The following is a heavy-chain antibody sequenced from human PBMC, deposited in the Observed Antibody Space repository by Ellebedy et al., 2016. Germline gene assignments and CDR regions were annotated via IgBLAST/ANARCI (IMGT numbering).Heavy chain of an antibody. CDR1: GFTFSSYS. CDR2: ISSSSSYI. Sequence: GGSLRLXXAASGFTFSSYSMNWVRQAPGKGLEWVSSISSSSSYIYYADSVKGRVTISRDNAKNSLYLQMNSLRAEDTAVYYCARVSGYDYWFDPWGQGTLVTVSS. D-gene: IGHD5-12*01. V-gene: IGHV3-21*01. J-gene: IGHJ5*02. CDR3: ARVSGYDYWFDP.